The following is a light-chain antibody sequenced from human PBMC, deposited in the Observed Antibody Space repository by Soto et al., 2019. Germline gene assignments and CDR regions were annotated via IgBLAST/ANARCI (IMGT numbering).Light chain of an antibody. CDR2: DVS. CDR3: SSYTTSSTLLYV. V-gene: IGLV2-14*01. CDR1: RSDVGGYNY. J-gene: IGLJ1*01. Sequence: QSALTQPASVSGSPGQSITISCTGTRSDVGGYNYVSWYQQHPGKAPKLMIYDVSNRPSGVSNRFSGSKSGNTASLTISGLQAEDEADYYCSSYTTSSTLLYVFGTGTKLTVL.